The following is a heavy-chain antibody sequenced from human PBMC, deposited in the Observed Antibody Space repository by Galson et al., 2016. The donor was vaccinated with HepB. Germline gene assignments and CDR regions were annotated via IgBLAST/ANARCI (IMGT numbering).Heavy chain of an antibody. J-gene: IGHJ4*02. D-gene: IGHD4-11*01. V-gene: IGHV1-18*04. Sequence: SVKVSCKASGYRFFTYGISWVRQAPGQGLEWLGWISANSGNTIYAQKSQDRVTMTRDTSASTVYMDLRSLRSDDTAVYYCARDVQFRFDYWGQGTLVTVSS. CDR1: GYRFFTYG. CDR2: ISANSGNT. CDR3: ARDVQFRFDY.